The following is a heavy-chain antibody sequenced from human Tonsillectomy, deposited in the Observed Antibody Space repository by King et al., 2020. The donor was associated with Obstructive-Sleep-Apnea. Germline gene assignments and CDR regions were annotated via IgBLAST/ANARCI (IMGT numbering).Heavy chain of an antibody. CDR2: ISSSGSYT. V-gene: IGHV3-11*06. CDR3: ARSPYSSSWYLAY. CDR1: GFTFSDYY. D-gene: IGHD6-13*01. Sequence: VQLVESGGGLVKPGESLRLSCAASGFTFSDYYMSWIRQAPGKGLEWVAYISSSGSYTKQADSVKGRFTISRDNAKNSLSLQMNSLRAEETAVYYCARSPYSSSWYLAYWGQGTLVTVSS. J-gene: IGHJ4*02.